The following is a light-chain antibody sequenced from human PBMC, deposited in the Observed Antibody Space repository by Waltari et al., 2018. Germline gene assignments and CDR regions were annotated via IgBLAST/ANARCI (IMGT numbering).Light chain of an antibody. CDR2: EAT. CDR3: CSYTGSSTSYG. V-gene: IGLV2-23*01. J-gene: IGLJ1*01. CDR1: STDLASYNL. Sequence: QSALSQPASVSGSPGQSLTINCTGASTDLASYNLVAWYQHHPNRAPKLIIYEATKRPSGISHRFSGAKSGATASLRISGLQADDEADYYCCSYTGSSTSYGCGGGTKVTVL.